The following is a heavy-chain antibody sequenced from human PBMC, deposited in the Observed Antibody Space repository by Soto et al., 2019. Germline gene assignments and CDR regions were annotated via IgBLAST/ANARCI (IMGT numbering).Heavy chain of an antibody. V-gene: IGHV1-2*04. D-gene: IGHD1-7*01. CDR1: GYTFTGYY. J-gene: IGHJ4*02. CDR2: INPNSGGT. CDR3: ARDSGTTIGYYFDY. Sequence: GASVKVSCXASGYTFTGYYMHWVRQAPGQGLEWMGWINPNSGGTNYAQKFQGWVTMTRDTSISTAYMELSRLRSDDTAVYYCARDSGTTIGYYFDYWGQGTLVTVSS.